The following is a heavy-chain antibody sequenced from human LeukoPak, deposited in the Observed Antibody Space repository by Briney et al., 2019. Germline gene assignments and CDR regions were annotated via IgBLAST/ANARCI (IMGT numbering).Heavy chain of an antibody. D-gene: IGHD5-12*01. V-gene: IGHV7-4-1*02. Sequence: EASVKVSCKASGYTFTSCAMNWVRQAPGQGLEWMGWINTNTGNPTYAQGFTERFVFSLDTSVSTAYLQISSLQAEDTAVYYCARPRGYSGYYYFDYWGQGTLVTVSS. J-gene: IGHJ4*02. CDR1: GYTFTSCA. CDR3: ARPRGYSGYYYFDY. CDR2: INTNTGNP.